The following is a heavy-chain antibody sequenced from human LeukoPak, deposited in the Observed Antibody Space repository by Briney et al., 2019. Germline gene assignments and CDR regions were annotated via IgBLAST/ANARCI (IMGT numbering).Heavy chain of an antibody. Sequence: TGGSLRLSCAASGFTFSSYAMSWVRQAPGKGLEWVSAISGSGGSTYYADSVKGRFTISRDNSKNTLYLQMNSLRAEDTAVYYCAKESRITMVRGVNNPLDYWGQGTLVTVSS. CDR1: GFTFSSYA. J-gene: IGHJ4*02. CDR3: AKESRITMVRGVNNPLDY. CDR2: ISGSGGST. V-gene: IGHV3-23*01. D-gene: IGHD3-10*01.